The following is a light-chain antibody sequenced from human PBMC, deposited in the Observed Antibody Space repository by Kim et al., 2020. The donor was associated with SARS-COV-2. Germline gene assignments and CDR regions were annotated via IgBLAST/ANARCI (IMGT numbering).Light chain of an antibody. J-gene: IGKJ2*01. V-gene: IGKV1-27*01. CDR1: QDISNY. CDR3: QQYRSAPHS. CDR2: AAS. Sequence: SASVGGRVTMTCRARQDISNYLGWDQQKPGKAPKLLIYAASALESGVPSRFSGSGTGTDFTLTISSLQPEDVATYYCQQYRSAPHSFGQGTRLEI.